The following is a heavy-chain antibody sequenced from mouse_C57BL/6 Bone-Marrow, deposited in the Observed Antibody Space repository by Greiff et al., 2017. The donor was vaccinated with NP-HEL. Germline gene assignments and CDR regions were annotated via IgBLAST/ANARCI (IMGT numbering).Heavy chain of an antibody. D-gene: IGHD1-1*01. CDR1: GFTFSDYY. J-gene: IGHJ4*01. CDR3: ARVTTVVGDYAMDY. CDR2: INYDGSST. Sequence: EVQLVESEGGLVQPGSSMKLSCTASGFTFSDYYMAWVRQVPEKGLEWVANINYDGSSTYYLDSLKSRFIISRDNANNILYLQMSSLKSEDTATYYCARVTTVVGDYAMDYWGQGTSVTVSS. V-gene: IGHV5-16*01.